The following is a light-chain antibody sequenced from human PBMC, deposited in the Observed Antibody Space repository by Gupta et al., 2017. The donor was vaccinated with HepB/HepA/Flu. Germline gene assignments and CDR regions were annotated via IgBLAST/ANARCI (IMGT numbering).Light chain of an antibody. CDR2: DVT. V-gene: IGLV2-11*01. CDR3: CSYAGSYTWV. CDR1: SSDVGASNY. Sequence: QSALTQPRSVSESPGQSVAISCTGTSSDVGASNYVSWYQQHPNKAPKLIIYDVTNRPSGVPDRFSGSKSGNTASLTVSGLQPEDEADYYCCSYAGSYTWVFGGGTKLTVL. J-gene: IGLJ3*02.